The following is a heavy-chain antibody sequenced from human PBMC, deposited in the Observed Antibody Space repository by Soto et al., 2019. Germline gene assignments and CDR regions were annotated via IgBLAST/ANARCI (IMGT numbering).Heavy chain of an antibody. V-gene: IGHV4-31*03. CDR3: ARGSVDGFDY. CDR1: GGPISSGGYY. CDR2: IYYSGST. J-gene: IGHJ4*02. Sequence: SETLSLTCTVSGGPISSGGYYWSWIRQHPGKGLEWIGYIYYSGSTYYNPSLKSRVTISVDTSKNQFSLKLSSVTAADTAVYYCARGSVDGFDYWGQGTLVTVS. D-gene: IGHD2-2*01.